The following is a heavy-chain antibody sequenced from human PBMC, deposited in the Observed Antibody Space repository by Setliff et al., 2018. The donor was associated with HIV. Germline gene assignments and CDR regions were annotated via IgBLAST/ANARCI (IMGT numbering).Heavy chain of an antibody. CDR1: GYIFSHYY. CDR2: ISPNSGGT. Sequence: ASVKVSCKASGYIFSHYYTHWVRQAPGQGLEWMGRISPNSGGTHYPQKFQGRVTLTSDTSISTAYMELSGLRSDDTAVYHCARGQGPVDYWGQGTLVTVSS. CDR3: ARGQGPVDY. V-gene: IGHV1-2*06. J-gene: IGHJ4*02.